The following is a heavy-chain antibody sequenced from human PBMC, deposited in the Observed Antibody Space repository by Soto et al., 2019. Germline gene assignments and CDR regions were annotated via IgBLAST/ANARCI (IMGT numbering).Heavy chain of an antibody. Sequence: PGGSLRLSCAASGFTFSSSAMHWVRQASGKGLEWVGRIRSKANNYATAYAASVKGRFTISRDDSKNTAYLQMNSLETEDTAVYYCARDMVLGWGATWTFDIWGQGTMVTVSS. CDR3: ARDMVLGWGATWTFDI. CDR2: IRSKANNYAT. D-gene: IGHD3-10*01. J-gene: IGHJ3*02. CDR1: GFTFSSSA. V-gene: IGHV3-73*01.